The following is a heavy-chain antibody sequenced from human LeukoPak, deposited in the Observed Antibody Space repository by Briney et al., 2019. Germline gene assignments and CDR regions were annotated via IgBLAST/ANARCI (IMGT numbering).Heavy chain of an antibody. CDR2: IYWDDGK. CDR3: AHRGRYSSSWTFDY. V-gene: IGHV2-5*02. J-gene: IGHJ4*02. Sequence: SGPTLVKPTQTLTLTCTFSGFSLSTSGVGVGWIRQPPGKALEWLALIYWDDGKRYSPSLKSRLTITKDTSKNQVVLTMTNMDPVDTATYYCAHRGRYSSSWTFDYWGQGTLVTVSS. CDR1: GFSLSTSGVG. D-gene: IGHD6-13*01.